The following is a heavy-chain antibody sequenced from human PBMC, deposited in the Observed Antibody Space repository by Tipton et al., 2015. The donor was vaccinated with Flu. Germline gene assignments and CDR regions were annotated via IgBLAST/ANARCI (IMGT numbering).Heavy chain of an antibody. CDR3: ARDGTYDGSRYFQH. V-gene: IGHV4-59*01. D-gene: IGHD1-26*01. CDR2: SHYSGST. CDR1: GDSISSYY. Sequence: TLSLTCSVSGDSISSYYWSWIRQPPGKGLEWIGNSHYSGSTNYNPSLKSRVTISVDTSKNQFSLKLSSVTDADTAVYYCARDGTYDGSRYFQHWGQSTLVTVSA. J-gene: IGHJ1*01.